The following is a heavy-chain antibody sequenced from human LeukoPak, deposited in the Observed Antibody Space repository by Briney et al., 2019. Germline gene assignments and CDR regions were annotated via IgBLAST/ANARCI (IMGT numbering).Heavy chain of an antibody. CDR2: ISWNSGSI. CDR1: GFTFDDYA. D-gene: IGHD1-26*01. CDR3: AREGVGATTPVLYYFDY. V-gene: IGHV3-9*01. Sequence: GGSLRLSCAASGFTFDDYAMHWVRQAPGKGLEWVSGISWNSGSIGYADSVKGRFTTSRDNAKNSLYLQMNSLRAEDTAVYYCAREGVGATTPVLYYFDYWGQGTLVTVSS. J-gene: IGHJ4*02.